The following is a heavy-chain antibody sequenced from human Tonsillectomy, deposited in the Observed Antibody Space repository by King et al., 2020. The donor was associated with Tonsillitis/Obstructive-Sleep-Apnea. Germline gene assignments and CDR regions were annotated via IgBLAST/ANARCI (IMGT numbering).Heavy chain of an antibody. CDR1: GFTVSSNY. Sequence: EVQLVESGGGLVQPGGSLRLSCAASGFTVSSNYMSWVRQAPGKGLEWVSVIYSGGSTYYADSVKGRFTISRDNSKNTLYLQMNSLRAEDTAVYYCARVLRNSSTSRFREEDAYYYYYMDVWGKGTTVTVSS. CDR3: ARVLRNSSTSRFREEDAYYYYYMDV. D-gene: IGHD2-2*01. V-gene: IGHV3-66*01. CDR2: IYSGGST. J-gene: IGHJ6*03.